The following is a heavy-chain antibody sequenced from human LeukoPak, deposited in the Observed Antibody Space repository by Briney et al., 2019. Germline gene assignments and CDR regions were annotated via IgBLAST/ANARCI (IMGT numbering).Heavy chain of an antibody. V-gene: IGHV1-46*01. Sequence: ASVKVSCKASGCSHTSDWMHWVRQAPGQGLEWMGATNSGSGSVSHAQELQGRVTMTRDTATSTVYMELSSLGSEDTAVYYCTREVVGTTIKNFDSWGQGTLVTVSP. CDR1: GCSHTSDW. CDR2: TNSGSGSV. CDR3: TREVVGTTIKNFDS. J-gene: IGHJ4*02. D-gene: IGHD4-11*01.